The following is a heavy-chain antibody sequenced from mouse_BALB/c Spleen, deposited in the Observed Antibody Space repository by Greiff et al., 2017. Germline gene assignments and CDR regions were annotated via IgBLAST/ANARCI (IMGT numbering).Heavy chain of an antibody. CDR1: GYTFTDYA. CDR2: ISTYYGDA. D-gene: IGHD2-4*01. V-gene: IGHV1S137*01. J-gene: IGHJ3*01. Sequence: VQLHQSGAELVRPGVSVKISCKGSGYTFTDYAMHWVKQSHAKSLEWIGVISTYYGDASYNQKFKGKATMTVDKSSSTAYMELARLTSEDSAIYYCARGGYDYDEGAWFAYWGQGTLVTVSA. CDR3: ARGGYDYDEGAWFAY.